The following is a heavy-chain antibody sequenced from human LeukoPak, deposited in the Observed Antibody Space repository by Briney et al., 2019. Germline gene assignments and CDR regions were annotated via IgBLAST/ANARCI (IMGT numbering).Heavy chain of an antibody. CDR3: ARGRNDRAAPGTTTFGY. CDR2: IYYSGST. J-gene: IGHJ4*02. CDR1: GGSISSGDYY. Sequence: SETLSLTCTVSGGSISSGDYYWSWIRQPPGKGLEWIGYIYYSGSTYYNPSLKSRVTISVDTSKNQFSLKLSSVTAADTAVYYCARGRNDRAAPGTTTFGYWGQGTLVTVSS. D-gene: IGHD1-14*01. V-gene: IGHV4-30-4*01.